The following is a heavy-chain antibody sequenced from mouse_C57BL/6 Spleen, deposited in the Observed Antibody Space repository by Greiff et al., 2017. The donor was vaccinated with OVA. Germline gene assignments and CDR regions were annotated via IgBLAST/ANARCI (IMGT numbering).Heavy chain of an antibody. CDR1: GYTFTSYW. Sequence: VQLQQPGAELVKPGASVKVSCKASGYTFTSYWMHWVKQRPGQGLEWIGRIHPSDSDTNYNQKFKGKATLTVDKSSSTAYMQLSSLTSEDSAVDYCAIPTGTPLFDYWGKGTTLTVSS. V-gene: IGHV1-74*01. J-gene: IGHJ2*01. D-gene: IGHD4-1*02. CDR2: IHPSDSDT. CDR3: AIPTGTPLFDY.